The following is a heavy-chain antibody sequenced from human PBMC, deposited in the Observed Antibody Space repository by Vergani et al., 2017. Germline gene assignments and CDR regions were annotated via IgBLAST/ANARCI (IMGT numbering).Heavy chain of an antibody. CDR2: IYHSGST. J-gene: IGHJ4*02. V-gene: IGHV4-38-2*02. Sequence: QVQLQESGPGLVKPSETLSLTCTVSGYSISSGYYWGWIRQPPGKGLEWIGSIYHSGSTYYNPSLKSRVTISVDTSKNQFSLKRSSVTAADTAVYDCARATPLSGYYYGSGSLYDWGQGTLVTVSS. D-gene: IGHD3-10*01. CDR3: ARATPLSGYYYGSGSLYD. CDR1: GYSISSGYY.